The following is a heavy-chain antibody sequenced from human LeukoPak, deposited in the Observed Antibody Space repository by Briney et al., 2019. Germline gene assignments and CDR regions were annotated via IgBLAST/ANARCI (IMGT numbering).Heavy chain of an antibody. CDR2: ISYDGSNK. Sequence: GGSLRLSCAASGFTFSSYGMHWVRQAPGKGLEWVAVISYDGSNKYYADSVKGRFTISRDNSKNTLYLQMNSLRAEDTAVYYCAKDQWIEQMLGSHCDYWGQGTLVTVSS. CDR3: AKDQWIEQMLGSHCDY. J-gene: IGHJ4*02. D-gene: IGHD5-12*01. CDR1: GFTFSSYG. V-gene: IGHV3-30*18.